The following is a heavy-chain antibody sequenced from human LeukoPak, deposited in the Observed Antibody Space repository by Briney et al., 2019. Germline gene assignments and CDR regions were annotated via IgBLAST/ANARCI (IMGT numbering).Heavy chain of an antibody. V-gene: IGHV4-34*01. CDR3: ARVSSSSWYVRGDYYYLDY. J-gene: IGHJ4*02. Sequence: SETLSLTCAVYGGSFSNNYWSWIRQPPGKGLEWIGEINHSGSTNYNPSLKSRVTISLDTSKNQFSLKLSSVTAADTAVYYCARVSSSSWYVRGDYYYLDYWGQGTLVTVSS. D-gene: IGHD6-13*01. CDR2: INHSGST. CDR1: GGSFSNNY.